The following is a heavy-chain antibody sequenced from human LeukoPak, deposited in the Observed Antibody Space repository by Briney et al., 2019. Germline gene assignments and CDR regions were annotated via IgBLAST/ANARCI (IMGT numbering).Heavy chain of an antibody. Sequence: SETLSLTCTVSGGSISSSSYYWGWVRQPSGKGLEWNGCIHYRGNTYYNPSHNSRVSISVDSSKNQFSLKLSSMTAADTAVYYCARGSGYDFHFDYWGQGTLVTVSS. CDR1: GGSISSSSYY. CDR2: IHYRGNT. CDR3: ARGSGYDFHFDY. V-gene: IGHV4-39*07. D-gene: IGHD5-12*01. J-gene: IGHJ4*02.